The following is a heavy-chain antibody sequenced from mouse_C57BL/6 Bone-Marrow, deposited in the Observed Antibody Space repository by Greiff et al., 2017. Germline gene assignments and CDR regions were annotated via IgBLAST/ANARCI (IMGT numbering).Heavy chain of an antibody. V-gene: IGHV7-3*01. CDR1: GFTFTDYY. J-gene: IGHJ2*01. Sequence: EVQLVESGGGLVQPGGSLSLSCAASGFTFTDYYMSWVRQPPGKALEWLGFIRNKANGYTTEYSASVKGRFTISRDNSQSILYLQMNALRAEDSATYYCARDTRETTVVDYWGQGTTLTVSS. CDR2: IRNKANGYTT. CDR3: ARDTRETTVVDY. D-gene: IGHD1-1*01.